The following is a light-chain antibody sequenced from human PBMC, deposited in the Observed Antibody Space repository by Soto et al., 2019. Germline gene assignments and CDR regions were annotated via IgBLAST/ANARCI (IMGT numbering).Light chain of an antibody. J-gene: IGKJ3*01. CDR1: QSVSSSY. CDR2: GAS. CDR3: QRYGTSAL. Sequence: EIVLTQSPGTLSLSPGERATLSCRASQSVSSSYLAWYQQKPGQAPRLLIYGASSRATGIPDRFSVSASGTDFTLTIRRLEPADFAVYYCQRYGTSALFGPGTKVDIK. V-gene: IGKV3-20*01.